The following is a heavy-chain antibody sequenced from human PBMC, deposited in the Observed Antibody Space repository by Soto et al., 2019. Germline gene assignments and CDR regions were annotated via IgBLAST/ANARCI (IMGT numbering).Heavy chain of an antibody. CDR1: AYTFNTYG. J-gene: IGHJ6*02. CDR3: ARXGRXXXXXXGRNAMDV. CDR2: ISGHNGQT. D-gene: IGHD1-1*01. V-gene: IGHV1-18*01. Sequence: QVQLVQSGPEVKKPGASVKVSCKASAYTFNTYGISWVRRAPGQGLEWMGWISGHNGQTNYAQKFRGRVTITTDTXXXXXYMXXRSLXXXXXXXXXCARXGRXXXXXXGRNAMDVWGQGTTVTVSS.